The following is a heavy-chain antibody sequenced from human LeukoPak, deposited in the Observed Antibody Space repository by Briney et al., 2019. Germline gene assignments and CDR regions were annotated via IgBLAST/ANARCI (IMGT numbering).Heavy chain of an antibody. Sequence: KSGGSLRLSCAASGFTLTDYYMSWIRQAPGKWLEWVSYISSSGDTIYYADSVKGRFTISRDNAKNSLYLQMNSLRAEDTAVYYCATNDGYNYYFDYWGQGTLVTVSS. J-gene: IGHJ4*02. CDR2: ISSSGDTI. V-gene: IGHV3-11*01. D-gene: IGHD5-24*01. CDR1: GFTLTDYY. CDR3: ATNDGYNYYFDY.